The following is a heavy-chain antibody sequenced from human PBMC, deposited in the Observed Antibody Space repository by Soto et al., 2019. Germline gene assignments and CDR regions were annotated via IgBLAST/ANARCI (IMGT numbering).Heavy chain of an antibody. J-gene: IGHJ4*02. D-gene: IGHD2-15*01. CDR2: IYYSGTT. V-gene: IGHV4-59*12. CDR3: ARSMLYSGGSNYSPFDY. CDR1: GGSISGYY. Sequence: SETLSLTCPVAGGSISGYYGIWIRQPPGKGLEWIGYIYYSGTTNYNPSLKSRVTISIDASKNQFSLRLSSVTAADTAVYYCARSMLYSGGSNYSPFDYWGQGTLVTVSS.